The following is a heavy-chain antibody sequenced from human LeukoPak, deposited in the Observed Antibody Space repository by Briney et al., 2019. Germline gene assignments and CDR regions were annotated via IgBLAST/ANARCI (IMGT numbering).Heavy chain of an antibody. V-gene: IGHV1-46*01. CDR2: INPSGGST. D-gene: IGHD1-26*01. Sequence: ASVKVSCKASGYTFTSYYMHRVRQAPGQGLEWMGIINPSGGSTSYAQKFQGRVTMTRDTSTSTVYMELSSLRSEDTAVYYCARGGIVGATWENWFDPWGQGTLVTVSS. J-gene: IGHJ5*02. CDR3: ARGGIVGATWENWFDP. CDR1: GYTFTSYY.